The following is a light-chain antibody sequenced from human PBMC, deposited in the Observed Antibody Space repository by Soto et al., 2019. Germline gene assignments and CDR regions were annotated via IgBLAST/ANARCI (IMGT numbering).Light chain of an antibody. Sequence: EIVLTQSPGTLSLSPGERATLSCRASQSVTNFFAWYQQKPGQSPSLLIYNASHRATGIPARFSGSGSGTDFTLTISSLEPEDFAVYYCQQRYRWPETFGQGTKVEIK. J-gene: IGKJ1*01. CDR2: NAS. CDR3: QQRYRWPET. CDR1: QSVTNF. V-gene: IGKV3-11*01.